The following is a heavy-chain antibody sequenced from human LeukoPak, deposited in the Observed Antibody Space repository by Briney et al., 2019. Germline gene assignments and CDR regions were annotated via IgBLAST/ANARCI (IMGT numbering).Heavy chain of an antibody. V-gene: IGHV4-34*01. CDR2: INHSGST. CDR3: AVLWKGMVTKSGWFDP. Sequence: PSETLSLTCTVSGGSISSYYWSWIRQPPGKGLEWIGEINHSGSTNYNPSLKSRVTISVDTSKNQFSLKLSSVTAADTAVYYCAVLWKGMVTKSGWFDPWGQGALVTVSS. J-gene: IGHJ5*02. D-gene: IGHD2-21*02. CDR1: GGSISSYY.